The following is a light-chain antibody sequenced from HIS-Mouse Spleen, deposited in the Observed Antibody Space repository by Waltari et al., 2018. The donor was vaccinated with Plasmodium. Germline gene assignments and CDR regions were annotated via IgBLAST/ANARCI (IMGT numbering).Light chain of an antibody. CDR1: QSVSSSY. CDR2: GAS. CDR3: QQYGSSPYT. J-gene: IGKJ2*01. Sequence: EIVLTQSPGTLPLSPGERATLSCRASQSVSSSYLAWYQPKPGQAPRLLIAGASSRATGIPDRFSGSGSGTDFTLTISRLEPEDFAVYYCQQYGSSPYTFGQGTKLEIK. V-gene: IGKV3-20*01.